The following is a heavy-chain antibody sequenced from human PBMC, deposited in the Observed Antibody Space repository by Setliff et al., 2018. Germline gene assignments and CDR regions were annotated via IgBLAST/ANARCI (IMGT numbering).Heavy chain of an antibody. J-gene: IGHJ3*02. Sequence: PSETLSLTCTVSGASISSGTYYWNWIRQHPGKGLEWIGYIYDSGYTYYNPSLKSRVIMSVDTSMNQFSLKLNSVTAAETAVYYFARSPSAHTPLQDVFDIWGQGTLVTV. CDR3: ARSPSAHTPLQDVFDI. D-gene: IGHD1-1*01. CDR1: GASISSGTYY. V-gene: IGHV4-31*03. CDR2: IYDSGYT.